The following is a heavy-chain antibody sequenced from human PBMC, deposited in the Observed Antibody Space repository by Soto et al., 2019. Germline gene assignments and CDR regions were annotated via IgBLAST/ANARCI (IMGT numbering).Heavy chain of an antibody. CDR1: GYSISSGYS. J-gene: IGHJ4*02. V-gene: IGHV4-38-2*01. CDR3: ARRKTTTWYVGY. CDR2: IHQSGST. D-gene: IGHD6-13*01. Sequence: ASETLSLTCAVSGYSISSGYSWGWIRQPPGKGLEWIGSIHQSGSTYYNPSLKSRVTISVDTSKNQFSLKLSSVTAADTAVYYCARRKTTTWYVGYWGQGALVTVSS.